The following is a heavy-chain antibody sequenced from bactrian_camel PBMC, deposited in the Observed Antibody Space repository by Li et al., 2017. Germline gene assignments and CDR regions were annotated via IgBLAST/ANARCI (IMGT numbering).Heavy chain of an antibody. D-gene: IGHD4*01. CDR2: ISTGGGST. Sequence: QVQLVESGGGSVQAGGSLRLSCAVSGSTYTRQCMGWLRQAPGKKREGVAIISTGGGSTYYADSVKGRFTISQDYAKNTVYLQMNSLIHEDTAMYYCAAAPPPCSDYVVSILGDFGHVGQGTQVTVS. CDR1: GSTYTRQC. J-gene: IGHJ4*01. V-gene: IGHV3S1*01.